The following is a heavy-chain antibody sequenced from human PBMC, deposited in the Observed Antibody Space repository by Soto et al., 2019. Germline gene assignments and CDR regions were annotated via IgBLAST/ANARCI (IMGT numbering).Heavy chain of an antibody. V-gene: IGHV3-49*04. D-gene: IGHD1-7*01. Sequence: GSLRVKCISSVLTFGDYAMSWVRQAPGRGLEWVGFIRSKAYGGTTEYAASVKGRFTISRDDSKSIAYLQMNSLKTEDTAVYYRTRPRYNSNYGAFDIWGQGTMVTVSS. CDR1: VLTFGDYA. CDR2: IRSKAYGGTT. J-gene: IGHJ3*02. CDR3: TRPRYNSNYGAFDI.